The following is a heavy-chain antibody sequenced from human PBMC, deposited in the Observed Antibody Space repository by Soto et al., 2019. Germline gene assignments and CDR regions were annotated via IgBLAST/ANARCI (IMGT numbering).Heavy chain of an antibody. CDR3: ARSSITGTQWGWFDP. CDR2: IYYSGST. CDR1: GGSISSYY. Sequence: SETLSLTCTVSGGSISSYYWSWIRQPPGKGLEWIGYIYYSGSTNYNPSLKSRVTISVDTSKNQFSLKLSSVTAADTAVYYCARSSITGTQWGWFDPWGQGTLVTVSS. V-gene: IGHV4-59*08. D-gene: IGHD1-20*01. J-gene: IGHJ5*02.